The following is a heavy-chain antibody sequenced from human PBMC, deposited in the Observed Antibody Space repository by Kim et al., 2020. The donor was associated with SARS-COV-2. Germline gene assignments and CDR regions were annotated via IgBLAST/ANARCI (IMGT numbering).Heavy chain of an antibody. CDR2: ISYDGSNK. V-gene: IGHV3-30-3*01. J-gene: IGHJ3*02. Sequence: GGSLRLSCAASGFTFSSYAMHWVRQAPGKGLEWVAVISYDGSNKYYADSVKGRFTISRDNSKNTLYLQMNSLRAEDTAVYYCARLGYSLFDIWGQGTMVTVSS. CDR1: GFTFSSYA. D-gene: IGHD3-22*01. CDR3: ARLGYSLFDI.